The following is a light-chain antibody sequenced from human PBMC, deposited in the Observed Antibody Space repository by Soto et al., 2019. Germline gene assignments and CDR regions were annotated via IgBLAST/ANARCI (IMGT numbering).Light chain of an antibody. CDR3: QQRSNWLT. V-gene: IGKV3-11*01. CDR1: QSVSSY. CDR2: DAS. J-gene: IGKJ4*01. Sequence: IVMTQSPATLSVSPGERATLSCRASQSVSSYLAWYQQKPGQAPRLLIYDASNRATGIPARFSGSGSGTDFTLTISRLEPEDFAVYYCQQRSNWLTFGGGTKVDIK.